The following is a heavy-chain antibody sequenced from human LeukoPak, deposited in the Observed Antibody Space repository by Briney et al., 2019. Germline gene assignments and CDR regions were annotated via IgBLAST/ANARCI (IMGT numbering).Heavy chain of an antibody. CDR2: IYYSGST. V-gene: IGHV4-31*03. J-gene: IGHJ4*02. CDR3: ARRRGYSGYDFDY. Sequence: SETLSLTCTVSGGSISSGGYYWSWIRQHPGKGLEWIGYIYYSGSTYYNPSLKSRVTISVDTSKNQISLKLSSVTAADTAVYYCARRRGYSGYDFDYWGQGTLVTVSS. D-gene: IGHD5-12*01. CDR1: GGSISSGGYY.